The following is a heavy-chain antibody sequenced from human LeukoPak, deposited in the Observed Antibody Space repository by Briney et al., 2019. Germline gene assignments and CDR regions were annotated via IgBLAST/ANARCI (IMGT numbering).Heavy chain of an antibody. CDR2: IYTSGST. J-gene: IGHJ3*02. Sequence: PSETLSLTCTVSGGSISSYYWSWIRQPAGKGLEWIGRIYTSGSTNYNPSLKSRVTMSVDTSKNQFSLKLSSVTAADTAVYYCARVDYYGSGSYYGAFDIWGQGTMVTVSS. D-gene: IGHD3-10*01. V-gene: IGHV4-4*07. CDR1: GGSISSYY. CDR3: ARVDYYGSGSYYGAFDI.